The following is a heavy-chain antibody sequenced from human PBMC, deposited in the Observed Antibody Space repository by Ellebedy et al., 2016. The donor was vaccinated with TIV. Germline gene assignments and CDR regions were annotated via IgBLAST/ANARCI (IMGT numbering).Heavy chain of an antibody. Sequence: GGSLRLSXAASGFTFSSYSMNWVRQAPGKGLEWVSYISSSSSTIYYADSVKGRFTISRDNSKNTLYLQMNSLRAEDTAVYYCARDWVNYYYGMDVWGQGTTVTVSS. CDR2: ISSSSSTI. V-gene: IGHV3-48*01. CDR3: ARDWVNYYYGMDV. J-gene: IGHJ6*02. D-gene: IGHD3-16*01. CDR1: GFTFSSYS.